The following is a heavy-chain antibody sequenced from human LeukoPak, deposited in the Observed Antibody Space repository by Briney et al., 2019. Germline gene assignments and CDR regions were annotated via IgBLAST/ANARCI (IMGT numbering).Heavy chain of an antibody. CDR2: SYTTGST. D-gene: IGHD1-26*01. Sequence: SETLSLTCTVSGGSIGSYYWSWIRQPAAKGLEWIGRSYTTGSTNYNPSLKSRVTMSLDTSKNQLSLNLSSVTAADTAVYYCARSGGSGFQLDSWGQGTLVTVSS. CDR3: ARSGGSGFQLDS. V-gene: IGHV4-4*07. J-gene: IGHJ4*02. CDR1: GGSIGSYY.